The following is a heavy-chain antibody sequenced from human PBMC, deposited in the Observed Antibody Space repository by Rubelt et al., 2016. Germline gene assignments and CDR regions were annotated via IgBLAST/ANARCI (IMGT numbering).Heavy chain of an antibody. J-gene: IGHJ4*02. CDR3: TALHDYDFWSGGYDY. V-gene: IGHV3-15*01. D-gene: IGHD3-3*01. Sequence: LVQPGGSLRLSCAASGFTFSSYVMSWVRQAPGKGLEWVGRIKRKTDGGTTAYAAPVKGRFTISRDDSKNMLYLQMNSLKTEDTAVYYCTALHDYDFWSGGYDYWGQGTLVTVSS. CDR1: GFTFSSYV. CDR2: IKRKTDGGTT.